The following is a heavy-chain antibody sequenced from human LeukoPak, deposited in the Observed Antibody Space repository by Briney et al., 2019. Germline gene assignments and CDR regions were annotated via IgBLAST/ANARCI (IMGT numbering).Heavy chain of an antibody. Sequence: ASVKVSCKASGYTFTGYYMHWVRQAPGQGLEWMGRINPNSGGTNYAQKFQGRVTMTRDTSISTAYMELSRLRSDDTAVYYCARASRYCSGGSCYLAYWGQGTLVTVSS. V-gene: IGHV1-2*06. CDR3: ARASRYCSGGSCYLAY. D-gene: IGHD2-15*01. CDR2: INPNSGGT. J-gene: IGHJ4*02. CDR1: GYTFTGYY.